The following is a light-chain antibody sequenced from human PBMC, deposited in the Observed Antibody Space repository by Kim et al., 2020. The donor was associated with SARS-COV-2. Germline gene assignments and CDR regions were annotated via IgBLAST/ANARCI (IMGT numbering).Light chain of an antibody. V-gene: IGKV3-15*01. Sequence: VSQGERATLSCRASQSFTSKLAWSQQKPGRAPRLLIYDTSTRATGIPARFSGSGSGTEFTLTISSLQSEDFAVYYCQQYYSWPLTFGGGTKVDIK. CDR1: QSFTSK. CDR3: QQYYSWPLT. CDR2: DTS. J-gene: IGKJ4*01.